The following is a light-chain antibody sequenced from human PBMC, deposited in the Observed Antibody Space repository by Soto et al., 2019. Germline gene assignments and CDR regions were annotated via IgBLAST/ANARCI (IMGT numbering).Light chain of an antibody. CDR1: QSVSKY. J-gene: IGKJ5*01. CDR2: DAS. V-gene: IGKV3-11*01. CDR3: QQRSNWPIT. Sequence: EIVLTQSPATLSLSPGERATLSCRTSQSVSKYFAWYQQKPGRAPRLLIYDASSRATGIPARFIGSGSGTDFTLTISSLEPEDFAIYYCQQRSNWPITFSQGTRLEIK.